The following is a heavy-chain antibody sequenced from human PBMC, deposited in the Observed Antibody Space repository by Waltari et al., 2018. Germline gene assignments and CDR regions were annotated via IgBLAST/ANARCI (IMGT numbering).Heavy chain of an antibody. CDR1: GGSISSHY. V-gene: IGHV4-59*11. D-gene: IGHD3-3*01. J-gene: IGHJ6*02. Sequence: QVQLQESCPGLVKPSETLSLTCTVSGGSISSHYWSWIRQPPGKGLEWIGYIYYSGSTNYHPSVKSRVTISVDTSENQFSLKLSSVTAADTAVYYCARDITIFGVPHYGMDVWGQGTTVTVSS. CDR2: IYYSGST. CDR3: ARDITIFGVPHYGMDV.